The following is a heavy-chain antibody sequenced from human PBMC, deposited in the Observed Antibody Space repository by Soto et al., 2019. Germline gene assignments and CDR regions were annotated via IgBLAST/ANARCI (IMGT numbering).Heavy chain of an antibody. V-gene: IGHV3-7*05. J-gene: IGHJ4*02. CDR2: IKQDGSDK. CDR1: GFTFSSYW. Sequence: EVQLVESGGGLVQPGGSLRLSCAASGFTFSSYWMSWVRQAPGKGLEWVANIKQDGSDKYYVDSVKGRFTISRDNAKNSLYLQMNSLTAEDTSVYYCAKVKSPAGQEWGQGTLVTVSS. CDR3: AKVKSPAGQE.